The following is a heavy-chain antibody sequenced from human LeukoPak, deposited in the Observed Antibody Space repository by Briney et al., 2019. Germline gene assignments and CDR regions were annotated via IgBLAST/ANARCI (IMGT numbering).Heavy chain of an antibody. V-gene: IGHV3-30-3*01. Sequence: GGSLRLSCAASGFTLSSYAMHWVRQAPGKGLEWVAVISYDGSNKYYADSVKGRFTISRDNSKNTLYLQMNSLRAEDTAVYYCARFDSSGYCFDYWGQGALVTVSS. CDR1: GFTLSSYA. J-gene: IGHJ4*02. CDR2: ISYDGSNK. CDR3: ARFDSSGYCFDY. D-gene: IGHD3-22*01.